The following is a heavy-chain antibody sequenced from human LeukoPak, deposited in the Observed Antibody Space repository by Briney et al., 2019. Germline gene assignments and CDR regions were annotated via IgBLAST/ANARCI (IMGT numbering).Heavy chain of an antibody. V-gene: IGHV4-30-4*01. J-gene: IGHJ4*02. CDR2: IFYSGNT. D-gene: IGHD5-18*01. CDR1: GGSISSGAYY. CDR3: ARAMYSYGFYFAY. Sequence: SETLSLTCTVSGGSISSGAYYWTWIRQPPGKGLEWIGYIFYSGNTYYNPSLKSRVTISVDTSKNQFSLKLSSVTAADTAVYYCARAMYSYGFYFAYWGQGSLVTVPS.